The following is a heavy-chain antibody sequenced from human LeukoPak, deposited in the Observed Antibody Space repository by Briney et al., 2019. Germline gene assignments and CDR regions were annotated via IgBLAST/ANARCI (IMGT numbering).Heavy chain of an antibody. J-gene: IGHJ4*02. CDR2: ISSSSSFI. V-gene: IGHV3-21*01. CDR1: GFTFITYS. D-gene: IGHD3-22*01. CDR3: ARDDSSGTPFDY. Sequence: GGSLRLSCAASGFTFITYSMNWVRQAPVKGLEWVSSISSSSSFIYYADSVKGRFTISRDNAKNSLYLQMNSLRAEDTAVYYCARDDSSGTPFDYWGQGTLVTVSS.